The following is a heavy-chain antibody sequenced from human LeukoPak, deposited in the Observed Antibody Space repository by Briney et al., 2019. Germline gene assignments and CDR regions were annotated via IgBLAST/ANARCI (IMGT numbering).Heavy chain of an antibody. CDR2: IQAKAYGRAT. J-gene: IGHJ4*01. V-gene: IGHV3-49*04. D-gene: IGHD2-2*02. CDR1: GLTFGDYA. CDR3: TRAPHPRCSSSGCYIDD. Sequence: GGSLRPSCSLSGLTFGDYAMRWVRHAGGKGVGWVGFIQAKAYGRATKYAASVNRRFTISRDAYKSIANLQMNDLKTEDTAVYYCTRAPHPRCSSSGCYIDDWGQATLVTVSS.